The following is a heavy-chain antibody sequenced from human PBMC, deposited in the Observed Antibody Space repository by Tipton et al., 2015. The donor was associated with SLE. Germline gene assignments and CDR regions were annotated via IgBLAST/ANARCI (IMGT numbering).Heavy chain of an antibody. CDR2: IYYSGST. V-gene: IGHV4-59*11. Sequence: TLSLTCTVSGASISSHYWSWIRQPPGKGLEWIGYIYYSGSTNYNPSLKSRVTISVDTSKNQFSLKLSSVTAADTAVYYCARWVVVGAYFDSWGQGSLVTVSS. CDR1: GASISSHY. D-gene: IGHD3-10*01. J-gene: IGHJ4*02. CDR3: ARWVVVGAYFDS.